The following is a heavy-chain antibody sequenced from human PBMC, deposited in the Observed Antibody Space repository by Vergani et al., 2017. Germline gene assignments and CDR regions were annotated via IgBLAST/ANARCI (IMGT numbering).Heavy chain of an antibody. Sequence: QVQLVESGGGVVQPGRSLRLSCTPSSFKLGDYGMHWVRQAPGRGLEWVSMTWYESNNNYYADSVKGRFTISKDISKNTLYLQINSLRAEDTAVYYCARLSYDTTPYLQGGYDCWGQGTLVSVSS. D-gene: IGHD3-22*01. J-gene: IGHJ4*02. CDR2: TWYESNNN. V-gene: IGHV3-33*01. CDR1: SFKLGDYG. CDR3: ARLSYDTTPYLQGGYDC.